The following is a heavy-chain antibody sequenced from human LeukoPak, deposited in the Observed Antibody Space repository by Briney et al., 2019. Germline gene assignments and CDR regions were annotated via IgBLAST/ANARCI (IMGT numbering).Heavy chain of an antibody. J-gene: IGHJ6*02. CDR2: ISYDGSNK. CDR3: VKDV. V-gene: IGHV3-30*18. Sequence: GGSLRLSCAASGFTFSSYGMHWVRQAPGKGLEWVAVISYDGSNKYYADSVKGRFTISRDNSKNTLYLQMSSLRAEDTAVYYWVKDVWGQGTTVTVSS. CDR1: GFTFSSYG.